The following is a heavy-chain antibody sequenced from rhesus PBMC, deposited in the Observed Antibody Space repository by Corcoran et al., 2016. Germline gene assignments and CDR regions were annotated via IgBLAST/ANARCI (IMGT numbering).Heavy chain of an antibody. D-gene: IGHD1-20*01. J-gene: IGHJ4*01. CDR3: ARGLEQP. V-gene: IGHV4-80*01. Sequence: QVQLQESGPGLVKPSETLSLTCAVSGGSFSSYWWSWIRQPPGKGLEWIGETNGNSGGTNSTPSLRSRVTISKDASKNQFSLKLSSVTAADTAVYYCARGLEQPWGQGVLVTVSA. CDR1: GGSFSSYW. CDR2: TNGNSGGT.